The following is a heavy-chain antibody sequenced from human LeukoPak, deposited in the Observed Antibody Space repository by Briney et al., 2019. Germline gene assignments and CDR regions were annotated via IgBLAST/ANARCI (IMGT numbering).Heavy chain of an antibody. V-gene: IGHV4-34*01. Sequence: PSETLSLTCAVYGGSFSGYYWSWIRQPPGKGLEWIGEINHSGSTNYNPSLKSRVTISVDTSKNQFSLKLSSVTAADTAVYYCASRDYSSSWRWGQGTLVTVSS. J-gene: IGHJ4*02. D-gene: IGHD6-13*01. CDR1: GGSFSGYY. CDR2: INHSGST. CDR3: ASRDYSSSWR.